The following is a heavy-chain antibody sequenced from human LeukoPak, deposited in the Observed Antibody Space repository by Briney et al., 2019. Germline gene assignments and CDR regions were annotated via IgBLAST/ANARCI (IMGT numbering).Heavy chain of an antibody. J-gene: IGHJ4*02. CDR3: ARDRQWLVLVY. Sequence: ASVKVSCEASGYTFTGYYIHWVRQAPGQGLEWMAWINPKSGVTKYAEKFQGRVTMTRDTSISTAYMEMSSLRNDDTAVYYCARDRQWLVLVYWGQGTLVTVSS. V-gene: IGHV1-2*02. CDR2: INPKSGVT. D-gene: IGHD6-19*01. CDR1: GYTFTGYY.